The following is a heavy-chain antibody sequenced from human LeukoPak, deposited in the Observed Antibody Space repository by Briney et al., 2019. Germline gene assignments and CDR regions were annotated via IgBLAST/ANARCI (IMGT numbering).Heavy chain of an antibody. CDR1: GYSISSSSYY. V-gene: IGHV4-39*01. J-gene: IGHJ6*03. CDR3: ARHGARYGSGSALYYYYYMDV. Sequence: SETLSLTCTVSGYSISSSSYYWGWIRQPPGKGLEWIGSIYYSGSTYYNPSLKSRVTISVDTSKNQFSLKLSSVTAADTAVYYCARHGARYGSGSALYYYYYMDVWGKGTTVTISS. D-gene: IGHD3-10*01. CDR2: IYYSGST.